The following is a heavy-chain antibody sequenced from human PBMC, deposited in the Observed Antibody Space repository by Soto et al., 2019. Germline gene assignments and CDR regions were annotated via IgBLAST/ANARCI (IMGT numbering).Heavy chain of an antibody. CDR2: IYYSGST. Sequence: PSETLSLTCTVSGGSVSSGSYYWSWIRQPPGKGLEWIGYIYYSGSTNYNPSLKSRVTISVDTSKNQFSLKLSSVTAADTAVYYCARVDVGGYERTYYFDYWGQGTLVTVSS. V-gene: IGHV4-61*01. CDR3: ARVDVGGYERTYYFDY. D-gene: IGHD5-12*01. J-gene: IGHJ4*02. CDR1: GGSVSSGSYY.